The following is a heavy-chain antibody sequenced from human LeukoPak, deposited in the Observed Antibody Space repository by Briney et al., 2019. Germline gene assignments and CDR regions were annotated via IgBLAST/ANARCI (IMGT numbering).Heavy chain of an antibody. CDR1: GFTFSTYW. V-gene: IGHV3-7*01. CDR3: ATDRDNSDWQKRFDS. J-gene: IGHJ4*02. CDR2: INQDASEI. Sequence: GGSLRLSCAASGFTFSTYWMNWYRRAPGKGLEWVGNINQDASEINYVDSVRGRFTISRDNAKNSLHLQMNSLRAEDTAVYYCATDRDNSDWQKRFDSWGQGTLVTVSS. D-gene: IGHD2-21*02.